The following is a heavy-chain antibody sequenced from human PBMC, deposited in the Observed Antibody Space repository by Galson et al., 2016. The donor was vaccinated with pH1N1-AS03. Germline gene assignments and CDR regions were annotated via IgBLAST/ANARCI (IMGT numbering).Heavy chain of an antibody. J-gene: IGHJ4*02. Sequence: ETLSLTCTVSGGSVSRSFYYWGWIRQPPGKGLEWIGSLYYSGSTYYNPSLKRRVTMSVDTSKNQFYLHLSSATAADPAVYYCARPGCMSTSCRPEDWGQGTLLTVSS. D-gene: IGHD2-2*01. CDR1: GGSVSRSFYY. CDR2: LYYSGST. V-gene: IGHV4-39*07. CDR3: ARPGCMSTSCRPED.